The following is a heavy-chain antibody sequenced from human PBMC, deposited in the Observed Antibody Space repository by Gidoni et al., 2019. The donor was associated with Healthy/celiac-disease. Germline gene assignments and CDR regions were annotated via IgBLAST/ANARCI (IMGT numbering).Heavy chain of an antibody. J-gene: IGHJ4*02. Sequence: EVQLVESGGGLVQPGGSLRLSCAASGFTFSSYEMNWVRQAPGKGLEWVSYISSSGSTIYYADSVKGRFTISRDNAKNSLYLQMNSLRAEDTAVYYCARDHVRLGELSTIDYWGQGTLVTVSS. D-gene: IGHD3-16*02. V-gene: IGHV3-48*03. CDR1: GFTFSSYE. CDR3: ARDHVRLGELSTIDY. CDR2: ISSSGSTI.